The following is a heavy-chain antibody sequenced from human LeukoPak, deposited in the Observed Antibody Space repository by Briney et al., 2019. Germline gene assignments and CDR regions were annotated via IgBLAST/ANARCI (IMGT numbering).Heavy chain of an antibody. V-gene: IGHV3-11*06. CDR3: ARGRYSGYYRCFDY. Sequence: PGPSLRPLCAASGFTFSDFYMDSIRHAPREGMGWVSYIRSSGAYKNYVASVKGRFTISRDSGENSVSLQMNSLRTEDTAVYYCARGRYSGYYRCFDYWGQGALVTVSS. CDR1: GFTFSDFY. D-gene: IGHD5-12*01. J-gene: IGHJ4*02. CDR2: IRSSGAYK.